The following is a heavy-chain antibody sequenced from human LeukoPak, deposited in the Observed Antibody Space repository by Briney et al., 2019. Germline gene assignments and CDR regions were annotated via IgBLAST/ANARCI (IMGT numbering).Heavy chain of an antibody. CDR3: ASNGGNYYYYFMDV. Sequence: PSETLSLTCTVSGRSISSSSYYWGWIRQPPGKGLEWIGSIYYSGSTYYNPSLKSRVTISVDTSKNQFSLKLSSVTAADTAVYYCASNGGNYYYYFMDVWGKGTTVTVSS. CDR2: IYYSGST. CDR1: GRSISSSSYY. J-gene: IGHJ6*03. V-gene: IGHV4-39*01. D-gene: IGHD4-23*01.